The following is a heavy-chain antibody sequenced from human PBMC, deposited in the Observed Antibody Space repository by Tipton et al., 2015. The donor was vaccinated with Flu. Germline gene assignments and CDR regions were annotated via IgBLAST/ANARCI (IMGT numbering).Heavy chain of an antibody. CDR1: GGSLSSFY. CDR3: ARGSGSGTFVIFDF. Sequence: TLSLTCTVSGGSLSSFYWTWIRQSAGKGLEWIGRVYSSGTTNFNPSLKSRLTMSLDASKNQFSLTLNSVTAADTAVYYCARGSGSGTFVIFDFWGQGTLVTFSS. V-gene: IGHV4-4*07. CDR2: VYSSGTT. J-gene: IGHJ5*01. D-gene: IGHD3-10*01.